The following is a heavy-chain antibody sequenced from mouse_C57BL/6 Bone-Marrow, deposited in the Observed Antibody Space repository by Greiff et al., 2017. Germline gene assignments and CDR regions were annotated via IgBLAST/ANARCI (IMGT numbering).Heavy chain of an antibody. V-gene: IGHV5-12*01. CDR1: GFTFSDYY. Sequence: EVKLMESGGGLVQPGGSLKLSCAASGFTFSDYYMYWVRQTPEKRLEWVAYISNGGGSTYYPDTVKGRFTISRDNAKNTLYLQMSRLKSEDTAMYYCARLRGIYYAMDYWGQGTSVTVSS. J-gene: IGHJ4*01. CDR2: ISNGGGST. D-gene: IGHD1-1*01. CDR3: ARLRGIYYAMDY.